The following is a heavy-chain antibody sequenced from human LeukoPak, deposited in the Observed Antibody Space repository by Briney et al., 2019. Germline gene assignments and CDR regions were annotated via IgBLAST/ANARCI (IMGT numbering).Heavy chain of an antibody. CDR3: AKDVGRHGI. V-gene: IGHV3-48*04. Sequence: GGSLRLSCAASGFTFSSYTMNWVRQAPGKGLEWASYIDLSGSTLYYVDSVKGRFTISRDNSKNTLYLQMNSLRAEDTAVYYCAKDVGRHGIWGQGTMVTVSS. CDR2: IDLSGSTL. D-gene: IGHD3-16*01. CDR1: GFTFSSYT. J-gene: IGHJ3*02.